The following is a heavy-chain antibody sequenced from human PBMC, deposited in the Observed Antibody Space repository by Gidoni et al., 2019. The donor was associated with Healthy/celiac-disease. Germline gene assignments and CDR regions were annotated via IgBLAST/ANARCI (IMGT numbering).Heavy chain of an antibody. CDR3: ARDNWNSLYYYYGMDV. V-gene: IGHV3-9*01. CDR2: ISWNSGSI. D-gene: IGHD1-1*01. CDR1: GFTFDDYA. J-gene: IGHJ6*02. Sequence: EVQLVESGGGLVQPGRSLRLSCAASGFTFDDYAMHWVRQAPGKGLEWVSGISWNSGSIGYADSVKGRFTISRDNAKNSLYLQMNSLRAEDTALYYCARDNWNSLYYYYGMDVWGQGTTVTVSS.